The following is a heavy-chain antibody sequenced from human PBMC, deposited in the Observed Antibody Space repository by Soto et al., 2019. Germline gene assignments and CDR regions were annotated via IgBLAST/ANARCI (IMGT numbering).Heavy chain of an antibody. CDR1: GGSISSGGYY. D-gene: IGHD2-2*01. CDR3: ARHRSSHLRESDY. J-gene: IGHJ4*02. CDR2: IYYSGST. Sequence: QAQLQESGPGLVKPSQTLSLTCTVSGGSISSGGYYWSWIRQHPGKGLEWIGYIYYSGSTYYNPSLKSRVTISVGPSKNQFSLKLSSVTAADTAVYYCARHRSSHLRESDYWGQGTLVTVSS. V-gene: IGHV4-31*03.